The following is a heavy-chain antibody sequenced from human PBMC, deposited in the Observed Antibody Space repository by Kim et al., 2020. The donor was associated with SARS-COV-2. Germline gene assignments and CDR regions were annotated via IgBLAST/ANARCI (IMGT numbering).Heavy chain of an antibody. V-gene: IGHV3-9*01. CDR1: GFTFDDYA. CDR3: AKDIRHGDYGDFQH. Sequence: GGSLRLSCAASGFTFDDYAMHWVRQAPGKGLEWVSGISWNSGSIGYADSVKGRFTISRDNAKNSLYLQMNSLRAEDTALYYCAKDIRHGDYGDFQHWGQGTLVTVSS. D-gene: IGHD4-17*01. J-gene: IGHJ1*01. CDR2: ISWNSGSI.